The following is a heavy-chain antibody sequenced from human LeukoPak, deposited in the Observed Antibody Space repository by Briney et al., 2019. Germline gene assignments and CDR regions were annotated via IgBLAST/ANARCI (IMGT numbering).Heavy chain of an antibody. V-gene: IGHV4-38-2*02. D-gene: IGHD3-16*01. CDR2: IYHSGST. CDR1: GYSISRGYY. Sequence: SETLSLTCTVSGYSISRGYYWGWIRQPPGKGLEWIGNIYHSGSTYYNPSLKSRVTISVDTSKNQFSLKLSSLTAADTAVYYCARGGSGRLFGFDPWGQGTLVTVSS. J-gene: IGHJ5*02. CDR3: ARGGSGRLFGFDP.